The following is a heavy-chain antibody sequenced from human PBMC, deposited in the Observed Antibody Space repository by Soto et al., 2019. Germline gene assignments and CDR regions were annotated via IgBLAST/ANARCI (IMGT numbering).Heavy chain of an antibody. Sequence: GGSLRLSCAASGFTFSSYSMNWVRQAPGKGLEWASSISSNSSYIYYADSVKGRFTISRDNAKNSLYLQMNSLGAEDTAVYYCARENYDFWSGNLHYYYYGMDVWGQGTTVTVSS. CDR1: GFTFSSYS. V-gene: IGHV3-21*01. CDR2: ISSNSSYI. D-gene: IGHD3-3*01. CDR3: ARENYDFWSGNLHYYYYGMDV. J-gene: IGHJ6*02.